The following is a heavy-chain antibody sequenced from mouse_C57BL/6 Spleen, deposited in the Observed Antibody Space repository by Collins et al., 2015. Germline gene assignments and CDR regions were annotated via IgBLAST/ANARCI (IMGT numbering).Heavy chain of an antibody. CDR3: VREGAKAWCFDV. V-gene: IGHV10S3*01. Sequence: EVQLVETGGGLVQPKGSLKLSCAASGFTFNTNAMNWVRQAPGKGLEWVARIRSKSNNYATYYADSVKDRFTISRDDSQSMLYLQMNNLKTEDTAMYYCVREGAKAWCFDVWGAGTTVTVSS. J-gene: IGHJ1*01. CDR2: IRSKSNNYAT. CDR1: GFTFNTNA.